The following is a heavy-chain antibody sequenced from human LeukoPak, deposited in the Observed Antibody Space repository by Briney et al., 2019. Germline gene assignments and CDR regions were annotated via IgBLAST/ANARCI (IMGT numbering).Heavy chain of an antibody. CDR2: IHYSGST. Sequence: SVTRSLTCTVSGGSISSYYWSWIRQPPGKGLEWIGYIHYSGSTNYNPSLKSRVTISVETSKNQFSLKLKSVTAADTAVYYCARGGYYGSGNDFRFDPWGQGTLVTVSS. CDR3: ARGGYYGSGNDFRFDP. CDR1: GGSISSYY. J-gene: IGHJ5*02. V-gene: IGHV4-59*01. D-gene: IGHD3-10*01.